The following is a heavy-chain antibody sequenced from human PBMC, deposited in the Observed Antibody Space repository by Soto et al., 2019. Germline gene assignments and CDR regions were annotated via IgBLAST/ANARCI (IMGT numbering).Heavy chain of an antibody. J-gene: IGHJ4*02. Sequence: GGSLRLSCAASGFTFSSYAMSWVRQAPGKGLEWVSAISGSGGSTYYADSVKGRFTISRDNSKNTLYLQMNSLRAEDTAVYYCAKDHLNLGRFLEWLSSFDYWGQGTLVTVSS. CDR3: AKDHLNLGRFLEWLSSFDY. CDR1: GFTFSSYA. CDR2: ISGSGGST. D-gene: IGHD3-3*01. V-gene: IGHV3-23*01.